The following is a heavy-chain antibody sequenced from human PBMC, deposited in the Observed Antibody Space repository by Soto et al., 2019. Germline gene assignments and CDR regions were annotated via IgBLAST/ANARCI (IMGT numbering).Heavy chain of an antibody. CDR2: IYYSGST. D-gene: IGHD3-10*01. Sequence: PSETLSLTCTVSGGSISSSSYYWGWIRQPPGKGLEWIGSIYYSGSTYYNPSLKSRVTISVDTSKNQFSLKLSSVTAADTAVYYCARADLVSVRGVIHYYYGMDVWGQGTTVTVSS. CDR3: ARADLVSVRGVIHYYYGMDV. V-gene: IGHV4-39*01. J-gene: IGHJ6*02. CDR1: GGSISSSSYY.